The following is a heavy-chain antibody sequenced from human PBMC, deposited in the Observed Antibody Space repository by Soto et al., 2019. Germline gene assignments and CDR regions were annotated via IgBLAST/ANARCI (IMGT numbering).Heavy chain of an antibody. CDR2: SYYSGST. CDR3: AALKYCGGGRCLDY. CDR1: GGSISSYY. J-gene: IGHJ4*02. Sequence: QVQLQESGPGLVKPSETLSLTCTVSGGSISSYYWSWIRQPPGKGLEWIGYSYYSGSTKYNPSLKSRVIMSVDSSKNQFSLKLSSVTAADTAVYYCAALKYCGGGRCLDYWGQGTLVTVSS. V-gene: IGHV4-59*01. D-gene: IGHD2-15*01.